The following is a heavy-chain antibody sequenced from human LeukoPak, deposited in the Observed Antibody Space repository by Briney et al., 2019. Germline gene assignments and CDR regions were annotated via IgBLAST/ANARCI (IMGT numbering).Heavy chain of an antibody. J-gene: IGHJ4*02. CDR3: WRSQLWSSFDY. CDR2: ISYDGSNK. CDR1: GFTFSSYA. D-gene: IGHD5-18*01. V-gene: IGHV3-30-3*01. Sequence: GGSLRLSCAASGFTFSSYAMHWVRQAPGKGLEWVAVISYDGSNKYYADSVKGRFTISRDNSKNTLYLQMNSLRAEDTAVYYCWRSQLWSSFDYWGQGTLVTVSS.